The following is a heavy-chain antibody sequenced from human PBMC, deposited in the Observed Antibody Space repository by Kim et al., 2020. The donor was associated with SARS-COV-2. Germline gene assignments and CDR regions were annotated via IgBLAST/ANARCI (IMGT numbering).Heavy chain of an antibody. Sequence: GGSLRLSCAASKFTFSYHAMNWVRQASGKGLEWVSVISGRGDFTDYADSVKGRFTISRDNSRNTLYLQMNSLRAEDTAVYYCAKGYYDSGSYYTLDFRG. CDR3: AKGYYDSGSYYTLDF. J-gene: IGHJ4*01. CDR1: KFTFSYHA. V-gene: IGHV3-23*01. CDR2: ISGRGDFT. D-gene: IGHD3-10*01.